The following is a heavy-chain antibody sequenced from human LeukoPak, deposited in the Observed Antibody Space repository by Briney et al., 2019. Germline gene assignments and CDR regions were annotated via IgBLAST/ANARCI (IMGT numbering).Heavy chain of an antibody. J-gene: IGHJ4*02. Sequence: VASVKVSCKASGGTFSSYAISWVRQVPGQGLEWMGGIIPIFGTANYAQKFQGRVTITADESTSTAYMELSSLRSEDPAVYYCAREGYYDSSGYFFDYWGQGTLVNVSS. CDR3: AREGYYDSSGYFFDY. CDR1: GGTFSSYA. D-gene: IGHD3-22*01. V-gene: IGHV1-69*01. CDR2: IIPIFGTA.